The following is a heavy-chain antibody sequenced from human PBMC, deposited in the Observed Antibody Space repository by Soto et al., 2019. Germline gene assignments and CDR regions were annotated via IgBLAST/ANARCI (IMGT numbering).Heavy chain of an antibody. V-gene: IGHV4-31*03. D-gene: IGHD3-10*01. CDR3: CASVPAPKYYYGSGSYVPY. Sequence: QVQLQESGPGLVKPSQTLSLTCTVSGGSISSXGYYXSWIRQHPGKGLEWIGYIYYSGSTYYNPSLKSRVTISVDXXXXXXXXXXXXXXXXXTAVYYCASVPAPKYYYGSGSYVPYWGQGTLVTVSS. CDR2: IYYSGST. CDR1: GGSISSXGYY. J-gene: IGHJ4*02.